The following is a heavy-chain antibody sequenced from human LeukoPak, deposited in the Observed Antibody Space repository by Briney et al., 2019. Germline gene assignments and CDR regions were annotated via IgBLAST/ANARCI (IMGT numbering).Heavy chain of an antibody. J-gene: IGHJ4*02. CDR3: ARHFGSSRWSSDY. Sequence: PSETLSLTCTVSGGSISSRSYYWGWIRQPPGKGLEWIGTIYYSGSTYYNPSLKSRVTISMDTSKNQFSLRLSSVTAADTALYFCARHFGSSRWSSDYWGQGTLVTVSS. D-gene: IGHD6-13*01. V-gene: IGHV4-39*01. CDR2: IYYSGST. CDR1: GGSISSRSYY.